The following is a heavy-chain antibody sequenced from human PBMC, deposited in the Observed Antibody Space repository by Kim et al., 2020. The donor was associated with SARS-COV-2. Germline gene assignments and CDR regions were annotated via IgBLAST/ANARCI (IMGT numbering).Heavy chain of an antibody. J-gene: IGHJ4*02. CDR1: GGSFSGFY. Sequence: SETLSLTCAVYGGSFSGFYWSWIRQPPGKGLEWIGEVSHSGSTNYNPSLKSRFTISVDTPKKQLSLKLSSVTAADTAVYYCARGGIDSATGGYFDYWGQGTLVTVSS. D-gene: IGHD2-8*02. CDR3: ARGGIDSATGGYFDY. V-gene: IGHV4-34*01. CDR2: VSHSGST.